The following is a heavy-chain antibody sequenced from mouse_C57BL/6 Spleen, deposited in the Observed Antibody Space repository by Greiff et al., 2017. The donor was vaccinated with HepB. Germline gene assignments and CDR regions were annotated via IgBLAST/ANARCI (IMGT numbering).Heavy chain of an antibody. J-gene: IGHJ3*01. CDR2: IYPGSGNT. CDR1: GYTFTDYY. Sequence: VKLMESGAELVRPGASVKLSCKASGYTFTDYYINWVKQRPGQGLEWIARIYPGSGNTYYNEKFKGKATLTAEKSSSTAYMQLSSLTSEDSAVYFCARGKTGTFAYWGQGTLVTVSA. D-gene: IGHD4-1*01. CDR3: ARGKTGTFAY. V-gene: IGHV1-76*01.